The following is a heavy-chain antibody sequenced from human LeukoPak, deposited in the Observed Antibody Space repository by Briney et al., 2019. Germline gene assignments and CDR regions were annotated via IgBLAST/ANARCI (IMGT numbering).Heavy chain of an antibody. CDR2: ISSSGSST. CDR3: ARNLPAADY. CDR1: GFTLSDHY. J-gene: IGHJ4*02. V-gene: IGHV3-11*04. Sequence: GGSLRLSCAASGFTLSDHYMNWIRQAPGKGLEWVSYISSSGSSTHFADSVKGRFTISRDDAKNSLCLQMNSLRAEDTAVYYCARNLPAADYWGQGTLVTVSS. D-gene: IGHD2-2*01.